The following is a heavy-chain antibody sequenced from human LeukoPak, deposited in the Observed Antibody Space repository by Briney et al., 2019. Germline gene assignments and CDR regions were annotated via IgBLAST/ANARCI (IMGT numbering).Heavy chain of an antibody. CDR3: AAHVDADAFDI. V-gene: IGHV3-21*01. J-gene: IGHJ3*02. Sequence: GGSLRLSCAASGFTFSSYSMNWVRQAPGKGLEWVSSISSSSSYIYYADSVKGRFAISRDNAKNSPYLQMNSLRAEDTAVYYCAAHVDADAFDIWGQGTMVTVSS. CDR1: GFTFSSYS. CDR2: ISSSSSYI. D-gene: IGHD5-12*01.